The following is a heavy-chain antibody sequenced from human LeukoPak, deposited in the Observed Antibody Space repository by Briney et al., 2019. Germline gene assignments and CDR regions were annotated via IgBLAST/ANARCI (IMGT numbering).Heavy chain of an antibody. CDR3: ATMTTVTSYYYYYMDV. Sequence: SETLSLTCTVSGGSISSYYWSWIRQPAGKGLEWIGRIYTSGSTNYNPSLKSRVTISVDKSKNQSSLKLSSVTAADTAVYYCATMTTVTSYYYYYMDVWGKGTTVTVSS. V-gene: IGHV4-4*07. D-gene: IGHD4-17*01. CDR1: GGSISSYY. J-gene: IGHJ6*03. CDR2: IYTSGST.